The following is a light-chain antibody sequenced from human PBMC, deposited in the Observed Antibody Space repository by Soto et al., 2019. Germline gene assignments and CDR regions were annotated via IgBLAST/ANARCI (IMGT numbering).Light chain of an antibody. V-gene: IGKV4-1*01. J-gene: IGKJ5*01. Sequence: DIVMTQSPDSLAVSLGERATINCKSSQSFLSSTNNKNYLAWHQQRPGQPPKVLIYWASTRESGVPDRFSGSGSGTDFTLTIGSLQPEDFATYYCQQSYSTITFGQGTRLEIK. CDR1: QSFLSSTNNKNY. CDR2: WAS. CDR3: QQSYSTIT.